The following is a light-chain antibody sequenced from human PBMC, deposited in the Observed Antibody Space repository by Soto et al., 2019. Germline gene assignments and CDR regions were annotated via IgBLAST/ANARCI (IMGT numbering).Light chain of an antibody. CDR2: EVT. Sequence: QSALTQPPSVSGSPGQSVTISCTGTSSDVGSYNRVSWYQQPPGTAPKLIIYEVTNRPSGVPVRFSGSKSANMASLTISGLQAEDEADYYCASYTSSRVWVFGGATKLTVL. J-gene: IGLJ3*02. CDR1: SSDVGSYNR. CDR3: ASYTSSRVWV. V-gene: IGLV2-18*02.